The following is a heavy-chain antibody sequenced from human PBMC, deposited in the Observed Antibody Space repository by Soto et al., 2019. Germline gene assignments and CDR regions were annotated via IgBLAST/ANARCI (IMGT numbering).Heavy chain of an antibody. CDR3: AIPRLNWGPAPSGYFQH. CDR2: IVVGSGNT. V-gene: IGHV1-58*01. Sequence: SVKVSCKASGFTFTSSAVQWVRQARGQRLEWIGWIVVGSGNTNYAQKFQERVTITRDMSTSAAYMELSSLRSEDTAVYYCAIPRLNWGPAPSGYFQHWGQGTLVTVSS. CDR1: GFTFTSSA. D-gene: IGHD3-16*01. J-gene: IGHJ1*01.